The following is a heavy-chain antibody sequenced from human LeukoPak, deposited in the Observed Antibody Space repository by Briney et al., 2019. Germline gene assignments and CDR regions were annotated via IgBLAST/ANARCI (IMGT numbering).Heavy chain of an antibody. CDR2: ISYDGSNK. J-gene: IGHJ4*02. V-gene: IGHV3-30*18. Sequence: GGSLRLSCAASGFTFSSYGMHWVRQAPGKGLEWVAVISYDGSNKYYADSVKGRFTISRDNSKSTLYLQMNSLRAEDTAVYYCAKDVRRYCSGGSCYSVDYWGQGTLVTVSS. CDR1: GFTFSSYG. D-gene: IGHD2-15*01. CDR3: AKDVRRYCSGGSCYSVDY.